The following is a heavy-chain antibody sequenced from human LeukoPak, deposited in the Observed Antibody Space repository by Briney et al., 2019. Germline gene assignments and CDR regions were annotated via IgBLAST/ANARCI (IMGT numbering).Heavy chain of an antibody. CDR2: ISSSGNTR. CDR1: GFTFSRCT. D-gene: IGHD1-26*01. Sequence: GGSLRLSCAASGFTFSRCTMNWVRQAPGKGLEWISYISSSGNTRHYADSVRGRFAISRDNAENSLYLQMTSLRAEDTAVYFCARDGLAADGIDFWGQGTLVTVSS. V-gene: IGHV3-48*04. CDR3: ARDGLAADGIDF. J-gene: IGHJ4*02.